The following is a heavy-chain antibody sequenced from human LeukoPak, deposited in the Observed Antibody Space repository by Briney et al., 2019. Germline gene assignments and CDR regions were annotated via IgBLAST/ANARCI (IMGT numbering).Heavy chain of an antibody. CDR1: GFTFSSYS. V-gene: IGHV3-48*04. CDR3: ARVRVDILTGWTSYYYYYVDV. D-gene: IGHD3-9*01. Sequence: GGSLRLSCAASGFTFSSYSMNWVRQAPGKGLEWVSYISSSGSTIYYADSVKGRFTISRDNAKNSLYLQMNSLRAEDTAVYYCARVRVDILTGWTSYYYYYVDVWGKGTTVTISS. J-gene: IGHJ6*03. CDR2: ISSSGSTI.